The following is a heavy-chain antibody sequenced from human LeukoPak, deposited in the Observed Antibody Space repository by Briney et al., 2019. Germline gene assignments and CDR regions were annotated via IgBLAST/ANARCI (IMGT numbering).Heavy chain of an antibody. V-gene: IGHV2-5*02. CDR1: GFSLTGTGDG. J-gene: IGHJ4*02. CDR2: IYWDDDK. CDR3: THLTRGGLDY. D-gene: IGHD4-23*01. Sequence: SGPTLVKPTETLTLTCSVSGFSLTGTGDGVGWIRQPPGKALQWLAVIYWDDDKRYRPSLKSRLTVTKDTSKNQVVLRLTNLEPVDTATYFCTHLTRGGLDYWGQGTLVTVSS.